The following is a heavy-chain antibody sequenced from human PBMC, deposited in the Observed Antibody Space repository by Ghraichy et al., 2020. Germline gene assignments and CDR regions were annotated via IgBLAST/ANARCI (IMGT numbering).Heavy chain of an antibody. CDR1: GFTLSSYT. Sequence: SLRLSCVASGFTLSSYTLHWVRQAPGKGLEWVALISDDGRNKYYADSVKGRFTISRDNSKNTLYLQMNSLRAEDTAVYYCARDLIIASRGYAFDIWGQGTMVTVSS. D-gene: IGHD3-22*01. J-gene: IGHJ3*02. V-gene: IGHV3-30*04. CDR2: ISDDGRNK. CDR3: ARDLIIASRGYAFDI.